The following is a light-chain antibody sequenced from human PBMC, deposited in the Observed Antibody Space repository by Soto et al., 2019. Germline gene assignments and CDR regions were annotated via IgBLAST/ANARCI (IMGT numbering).Light chain of an antibody. J-gene: IGLJ2*01. CDR2: DVT. CDR3: CSYAGSYVV. V-gene: IGLV2-11*01. CDR1: SSDVGGYNY. Sequence: QSALTQPRSVSGSPGQPVAISCTGTSSDVGGYNYVSWYQQHPGKAPKPMIYDVTKRPSGVPDRFSGSKSGNTASLTISGLQAEDEADYYCCSYAGSYVVFGGGTKLTVL.